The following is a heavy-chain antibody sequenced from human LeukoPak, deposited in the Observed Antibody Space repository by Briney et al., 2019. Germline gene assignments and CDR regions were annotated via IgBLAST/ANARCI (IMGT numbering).Heavy chain of an antibody. CDR2: ISSSGTTI. CDR3: ARARAYYYESSLLFDY. CDR1: GFTFSDYY. J-gene: IGHJ4*02. D-gene: IGHD3-22*01. V-gene: IGHV3-11*04. Sequence: KPGGSLTLSCAASGFTFSDYYMSSIRQAPGKGLEWVSYISSSGTTIYYADSVKGRFTISRDNAKNSLYLQMNSLRAEETAVYYCARARAYYYESSLLFDYWGQGTLVTVSS.